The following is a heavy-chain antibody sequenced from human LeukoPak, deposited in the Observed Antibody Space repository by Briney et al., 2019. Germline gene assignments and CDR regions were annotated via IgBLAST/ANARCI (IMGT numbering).Heavy chain of an antibody. J-gene: IGHJ1*01. D-gene: IGHD6-19*01. CDR3: ARRWLVPRYFQH. CDR2: INHSGST. CDR1: GGSFSGYY. V-gene: IGHV4-34*01. Sequence: SETLSLTCAVYGGSFSGYYWSWIRQPPGKGLEWTGEINHSGSTNYNPSLKSRVTISVDTSKNQFSLKLSSVTAADTAVYYCARRWLVPRYFQHWGQGTLVTVSS.